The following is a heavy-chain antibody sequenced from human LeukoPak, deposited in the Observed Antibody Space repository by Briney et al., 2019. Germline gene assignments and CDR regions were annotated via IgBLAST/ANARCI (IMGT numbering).Heavy chain of an antibody. Sequence: SETLSLTCTVSGGSISTTNYYWGWIRQPPGRALEWIGSIYSSGNTYYNPSLESRVTISVDTSKNQLSLKLTSATAADTSVYYCARHSGLRSPFDPWGQGTLVTVSS. V-gene: IGHV4-39*01. D-gene: IGHD3-3*01. CDR1: GGSISTTNYY. CDR3: ARHSGLRSPFDP. J-gene: IGHJ5*02. CDR2: IYSSGNT.